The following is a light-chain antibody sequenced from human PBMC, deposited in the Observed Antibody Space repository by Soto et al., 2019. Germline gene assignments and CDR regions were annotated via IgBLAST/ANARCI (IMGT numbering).Light chain of an antibody. CDR2: AAS. CDR3: QQSYSSPRT. CDR1: QNINNY. J-gene: IGKJ1*01. V-gene: IGKV1-39*01. Sequence: DIQMTQSPSSLSASVEGGVTITCLASQNINNYLNWYQQKPGKAPKLMIYAASTLQRGVPSRFSGSGSGTDFTLTISSLQPEDFATYYCQQSYSSPRTFGQGTKVDIK.